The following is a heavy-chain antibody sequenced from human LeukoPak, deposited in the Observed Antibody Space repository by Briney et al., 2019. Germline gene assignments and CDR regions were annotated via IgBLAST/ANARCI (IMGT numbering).Heavy chain of an antibody. CDR3: ARGNYYDSSGYYRLFDY. V-gene: IGHV4-59*01. Sequence: SETLPLTCTVSGGSISSYYWTWIRQPPGKGLEWIGYTYYSGSTNYNPSLKSRVTISIDTTKNQFSLKLSSVTAADTAVYYCARGNYYDSSGYYRLFDYWGQGTLVTVSS. D-gene: IGHD3-22*01. J-gene: IGHJ4*02. CDR2: TYYSGST. CDR1: GGSISSYY.